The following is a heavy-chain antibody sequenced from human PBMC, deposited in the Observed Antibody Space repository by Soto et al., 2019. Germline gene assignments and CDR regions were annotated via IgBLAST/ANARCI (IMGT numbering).Heavy chain of an antibody. J-gene: IGHJ6*02. CDR3: AGPIVVVVAATQDYYGMDV. V-gene: IGHV1-69*13. D-gene: IGHD2-15*01. Sequence: SVKVSCKASGGTFSSYTISWVRQAPGQGLEWMGGIIPIFGTANYAQKFQGRVTITADESTSTAYMELSSLRSEDTAVYYCAGPIVVVVAATQDYYGMDVWGQGTTVTVSS. CDR1: GGTFSSYT. CDR2: IIPIFGTA.